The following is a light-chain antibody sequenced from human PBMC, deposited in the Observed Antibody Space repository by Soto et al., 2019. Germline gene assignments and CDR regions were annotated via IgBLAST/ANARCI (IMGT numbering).Light chain of an antibody. J-gene: IGKJ1*01. V-gene: IGKV1-39*01. CDR3: QQTYSIPWT. Sequence: DIPMTQSPSSLSAFVGDRLTITCRASQSVYNYLNWYQHKPGKAPKLLISVASTLQTGVPSRFSGSGSGTDFTLTISSLQPEDFATYYCQQTYSIPWTFGQGTKVEI. CDR1: QSVYNY. CDR2: VAS.